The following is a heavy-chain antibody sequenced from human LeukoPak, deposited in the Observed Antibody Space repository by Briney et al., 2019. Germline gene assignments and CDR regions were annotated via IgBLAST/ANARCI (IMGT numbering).Heavy chain of an antibody. Sequence: GGSLRLSCAASGFTLSSYSMNWVRQAPGKGLEWVSSISSSSSYIHSADSVRGRFTISRDNSKNTLYLQMNSLRAEDTAVYYCAYDYGDYGTFDYWGQGTLVTVSS. CDR1: GFTLSSYS. CDR2: ISSSSSYI. V-gene: IGHV3-21*01. J-gene: IGHJ4*02. CDR3: AYDYGDYGTFDY. D-gene: IGHD4-17*01.